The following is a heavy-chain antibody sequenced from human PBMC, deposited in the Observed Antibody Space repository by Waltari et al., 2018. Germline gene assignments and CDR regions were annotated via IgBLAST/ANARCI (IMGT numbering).Heavy chain of an antibody. D-gene: IGHD2-2*01. CDR2: VYHCGST. Sequence: QVQLQESGPGLVKPSETLSLTCAVSGYSISSGYYWGWIRQPPGKGLEGIGSVYHCGSTYYNPSLNSRVTISVDTSKNQFSLKLSSVTAADTAVYYCARESKYCSSTSCAQNAFDIWGQGTMVTVSS. V-gene: IGHV4-38-2*02. J-gene: IGHJ3*02. CDR1: GYSISSGYY. CDR3: ARESKYCSSTSCAQNAFDI.